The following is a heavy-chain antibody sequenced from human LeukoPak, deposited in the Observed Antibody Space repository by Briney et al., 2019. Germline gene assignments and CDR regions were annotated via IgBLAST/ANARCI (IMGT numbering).Heavy chain of an antibody. D-gene: IGHD3-10*01. CDR2: IWYDGSNA. CDR3: ARDRGTRGDGSDAGSFDY. Sequence: GGSLRLSCAAAGFTFRSYGMHWVRQAPGKGLGWVVIIWYDGSNANYADSVKGRFTLSRDNSKNTVYLEMNSLRVEDTAVYYCARDRGTRGDGSDAGSFDYWGQGTLVTVSS. J-gene: IGHJ4*02. V-gene: IGHV3-33*01. CDR1: GFTFRSYG.